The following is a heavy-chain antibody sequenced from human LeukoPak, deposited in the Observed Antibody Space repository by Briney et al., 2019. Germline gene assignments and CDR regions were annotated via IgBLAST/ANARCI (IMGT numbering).Heavy chain of an antibody. CDR1: GFTFSSYA. J-gene: IGHJ5*02. CDR2: IYYNGDT. D-gene: IGHD4-11*01. CDR3: SREGYSCPNWFDT. V-gene: IGHV4-39*07. Sequence: GSLRLSCAASGFTFSSYAMNWVRQAPGKGLEWVGSIYYNGDTYYNPSFKSRVSMSVDTAKNQISLILTSVTAADTAVYYCSREGYSCPNWFDTWGQGTLVTVSS.